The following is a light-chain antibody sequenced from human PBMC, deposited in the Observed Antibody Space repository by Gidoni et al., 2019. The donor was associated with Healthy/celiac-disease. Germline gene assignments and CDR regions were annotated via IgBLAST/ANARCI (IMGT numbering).Light chain of an antibody. CDR1: QTISSY. CDR2: AAS. J-gene: IGKJ3*01. V-gene: IGKV1-39*01. Sequence: DIQMTQSPSSLSASVGDRVTITCRASQTISSYLKWYQHTPGKAPKLLIYAASSSQSGVPSRFSGRGSGTDFTLTISSLQPEDFATYYCQQSYSTPRTFGPGTKVDIK. CDR3: QQSYSTPRT.